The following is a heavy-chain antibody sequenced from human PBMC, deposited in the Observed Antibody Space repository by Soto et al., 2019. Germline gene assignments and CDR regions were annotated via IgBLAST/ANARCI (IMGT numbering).Heavy chain of an antibody. D-gene: IGHD2-8*01. CDR1: GGSISGYY. CDR3: ARAASNGAFDI. CDR2: IYYSGST. V-gene: IGHV4-59*08. J-gene: IGHJ3*02. Sequence: PSETLSLTCTVSGGSISGYYWSWIRQPPGKGLEWIGYIYYSGSTNYNPSLKSRVTISVDTSKNQFSLKLSSVTAADTAVYYCARAASNGAFDIWGQGTMVTVSS.